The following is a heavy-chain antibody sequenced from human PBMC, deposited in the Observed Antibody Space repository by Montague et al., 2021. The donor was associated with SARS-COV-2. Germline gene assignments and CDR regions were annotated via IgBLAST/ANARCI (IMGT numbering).Heavy chain of an antibody. D-gene: IGHD3-22*01. CDR2: ISNSGGRT. Sequence: SLSLSLSASGFTFSSYALTWVRQAPGNGLEWVSAISNSGGRTYYADSVKGRFTISRDNSKNTLYLHMNSLRGEDTAIYYCAKSGVVINPYYYYGMDVWGQGTTVTVSS. CDR1: GFTFSSYA. V-gene: IGHV3-23*01. CDR3: AKSGVVINPYYYYGMDV. J-gene: IGHJ6*02.